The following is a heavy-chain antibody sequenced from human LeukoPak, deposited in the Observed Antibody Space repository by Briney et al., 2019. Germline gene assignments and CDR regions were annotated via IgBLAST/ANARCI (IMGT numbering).Heavy chain of an antibody. J-gene: IGHJ4*02. V-gene: IGHV4-34*01. CDR1: GGSFSGYY. CDR3: AEESDYGLGY. D-gene: IGHD4-17*01. CDR2: INHSGST. Sequence: SETLSLTCAVYGGSFSGYYWSWIRQPPGKGLEWIGEINHSGSTNYNPSLKSRVTISVDTSKNQFSLKLSSVTAADTAVYYCAEESDYGLGYWGQGTLVNGSS.